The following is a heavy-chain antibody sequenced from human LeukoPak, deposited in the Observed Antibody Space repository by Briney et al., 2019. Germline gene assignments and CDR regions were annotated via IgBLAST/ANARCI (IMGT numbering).Heavy chain of an antibody. CDR3: TTDRVTMVDGVWDY. Sequence: PGGSLRLSCVDSGFTFTNAWMSWVRQAPGKGLEWVGRIKSKTDGGTTDYAAPVKGRFTISRDDSKNTLYLQMNSLKTEDTAVYYCTTDRVTMVDGVWDYWGQGTLVTVSS. CDR2: IKSKTDGGTT. CDR1: GFTFTNAW. D-gene: IGHD4/OR15-4a*01. J-gene: IGHJ4*02. V-gene: IGHV3-15*01.